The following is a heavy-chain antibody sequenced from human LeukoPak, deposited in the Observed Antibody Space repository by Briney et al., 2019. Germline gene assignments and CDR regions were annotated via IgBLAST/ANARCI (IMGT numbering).Heavy chain of an antibody. CDR3: AREWYYDSSGYYYLDAFDI. Sequence: ETLSLTCTVSGGSISSSSYYWGWIRQPLGKGLEWIGSIYYSGSTYYNPSLKSRVTISVDTSKNQFSLKLSSVTAADTAVYYCAREWYYDSSGYYYLDAFDIWGQGTMVTVSS. J-gene: IGHJ3*02. CDR2: IYYSGST. CDR1: GGSISSSSYY. D-gene: IGHD3-22*01. V-gene: IGHV4-39*07.